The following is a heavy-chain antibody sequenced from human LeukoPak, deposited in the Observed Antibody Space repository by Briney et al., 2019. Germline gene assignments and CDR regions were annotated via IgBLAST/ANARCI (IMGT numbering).Heavy chain of an antibody. J-gene: IGHJ3*02. Sequence: SETLSLTCTVSGGSISSSGYYWGWIRQPPGKGLEWISSIYYSGDNYYNPSLKSRVTTSVDTSKSQFSLRLSSVTAADTAVYYCARHGNIVVVPAASKAFDIWGQGTMVTVSS. CDR3: ARHGNIVVVPAASKAFDI. D-gene: IGHD2-2*01. CDR2: IYYSGDN. CDR1: GGSISSSGYY. V-gene: IGHV4-39*01.